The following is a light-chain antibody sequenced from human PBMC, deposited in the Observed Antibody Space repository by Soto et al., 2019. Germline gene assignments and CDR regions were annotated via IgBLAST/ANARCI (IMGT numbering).Light chain of an antibody. Sequence: PMTQSPSSVAASVGNRVTITCRGSQGISTWLAWYQQKPEKAPKLLFYTASTLESGVPSRFSGSGSGTEFTLTITNLQPEDFATFCCQQVHCFPLTFGGGTKVDIK. J-gene: IGKJ4*01. CDR2: TAS. V-gene: IGKV1D-12*01. CDR3: QQVHCFPLT. CDR1: QGISTW.